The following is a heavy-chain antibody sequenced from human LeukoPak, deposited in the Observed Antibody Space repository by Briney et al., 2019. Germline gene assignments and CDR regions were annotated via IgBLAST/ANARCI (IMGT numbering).Heavy chain of an antibody. CDR1: GFTFSTNA. Sequence: TGGSLRLSCTASGFTFSTNAMSWVRQAPGKGLEWVSSISSRSYTYYADAVKGRFTISRDNARNSLYLQMNSLRVEDTALYYCARGGGDIPIDYWGQGTLVAVSS. J-gene: IGHJ4*02. CDR3: ARGGGDIPIDY. CDR2: ISSRSYT. D-gene: IGHD2-21*02. V-gene: IGHV3-21*01.